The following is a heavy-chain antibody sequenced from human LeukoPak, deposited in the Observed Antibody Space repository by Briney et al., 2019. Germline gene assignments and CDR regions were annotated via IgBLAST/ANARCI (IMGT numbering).Heavy chain of an antibody. Sequence: ASVKVSCKASGYTFTSYGINWVRQAPGQGLEWLGWISGYTGHTNYVQKIQGRVTMTTDTSTNTAYMELRSLRSDDTAVYYCARGPGIAVAGVFDYWGQGTLVTVSS. CDR3: ARGPGIAVAGVFDY. V-gene: IGHV1-18*04. CDR2: ISGYTGHT. J-gene: IGHJ4*02. CDR1: GYTFTSYG. D-gene: IGHD6-19*01.